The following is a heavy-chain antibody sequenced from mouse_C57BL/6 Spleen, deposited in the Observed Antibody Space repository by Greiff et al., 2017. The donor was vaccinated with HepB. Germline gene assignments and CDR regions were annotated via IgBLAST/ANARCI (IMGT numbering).Heavy chain of an antibody. CDR2: INPSTGGT. J-gene: IGHJ4*01. D-gene: IGHD2-4*01. CDR3: ARKAYYDYDHYAMDY. V-gene: IGHV1-43*01. CDR1: GYSFTGYY. Sequence: EVKLMESGPELVKPGASVKISCKASGYSFTGYYMHWVKQSSEKSLEWIGEINPSTGGTSYNQKFKGKATLTVDKSSSTAYMQLKSLTSEDSAVYYCARKAYYDYDHYAMDYWGQGTSVTVSS.